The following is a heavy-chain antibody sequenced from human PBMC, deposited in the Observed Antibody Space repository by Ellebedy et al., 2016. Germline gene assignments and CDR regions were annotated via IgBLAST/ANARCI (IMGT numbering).Heavy chain of an antibody. V-gene: IGHV4-34*01. CDR1: GGSFTAYY. Sequence: SETLSLXCAVNGGSFTAYYWSWIRQSPGQGLQWLAEINHSGNTNYNPSLNSRVSISVDTSKNQFSLKLSSVTAADTAVYYCASEAVVTAIQHYYYGMDVWGQGTMVTVSS. CDR3: ASEAVVTAIQHYYYGMDV. D-gene: IGHD2-21*02. J-gene: IGHJ6*02. CDR2: INHSGNT.